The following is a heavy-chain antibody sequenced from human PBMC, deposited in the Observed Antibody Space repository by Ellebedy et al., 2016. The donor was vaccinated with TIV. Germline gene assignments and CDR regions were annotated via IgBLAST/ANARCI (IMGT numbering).Heavy chain of an antibody. Sequence: AASVKVSCKASGYTFTSYDINWVRQATGQGLEWMGWMNPNSGNTGYAQKFQGRVTMTRNTSISTAYMELSSLRSEDTAVYYCAREDPRRLVNYYYYGMDVWGQGTTVTVSS. CDR3: AREDPRRLVNYYYYGMDV. J-gene: IGHJ6*02. CDR1: GYTFTSYD. D-gene: IGHD1-1*01. CDR2: MNPNSGNT. V-gene: IGHV1-8*01.